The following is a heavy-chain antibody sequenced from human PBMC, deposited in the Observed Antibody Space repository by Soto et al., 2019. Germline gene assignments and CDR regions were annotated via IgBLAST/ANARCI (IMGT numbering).Heavy chain of an antibody. Sequence: ASVKVSCKASGYTFTSYDINWVRQATGQGLEWMGWMNPNSGNTGYAQKFQGRVTMTRNTSISTAYMELSSLRSEDTAVYYCARGFTYLNWFDPWGQGTLVTVSS. CDR1: GYTFTSYD. CDR2: MNPNSGNT. D-gene: IGHD2-2*01. J-gene: IGHJ5*02. V-gene: IGHV1-8*01. CDR3: ARGFTYLNWFDP.